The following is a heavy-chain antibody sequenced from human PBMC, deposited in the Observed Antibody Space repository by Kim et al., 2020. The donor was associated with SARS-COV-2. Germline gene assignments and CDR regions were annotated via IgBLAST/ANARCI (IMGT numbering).Heavy chain of an antibody. D-gene: IGHD2-15*01. CDR1: GFTFSDYY. J-gene: IGHJ3*02. Sequence: GGSLRLSCAASGFTFSDYYMSWIRQAPGKGLEWVSYISSSGSTIYYADSVKGRFTISRDNAKNSLYLQMNSLRAEDTAVYYCARRQLRIVVVVAAHLGGDAFDIWGQGTMVTVSS. V-gene: IGHV3-11*01. CDR2: ISSSGSTI. CDR3: ARRQLRIVVVVAAHLGGDAFDI.